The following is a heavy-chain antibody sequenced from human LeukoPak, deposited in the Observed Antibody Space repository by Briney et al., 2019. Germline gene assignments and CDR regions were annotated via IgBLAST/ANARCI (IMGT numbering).Heavy chain of an antibody. D-gene: IGHD6-13*01. Sequence: GGSLRLSCVASGFTFSSYGMNWVRQAPGKGLQWVSSIANTGGNTYYADSVRGRFTISRDNDKNTLYLQMNSLRDEDTAVYYCAKEGIGAAGRRFDCWGQGTPVTVSS. CDR1: GFTFSSYG. CDR2: IANTGGNT. J-gene: IGHJ4*02. CDR3: AKEGIGAAGRRFDC. V-gene: IGHV3-23*01.